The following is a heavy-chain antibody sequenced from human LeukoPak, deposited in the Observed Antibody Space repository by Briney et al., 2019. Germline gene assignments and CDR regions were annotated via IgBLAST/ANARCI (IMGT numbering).Heavy chain of an antibody. D-gene: IGHD4-23*01. CDR1: GFTFSGYA. J-gene: IGHJ5*01. Sequence: AGGSLRLSCAASGFTFSGYAMHWVRQAPGKGLEWVAVISYDGSNKYYADSVKGRFTISRDNSKNTLYLQMNSLRAEDTAVYYCARDQAYGGNSFDSWGQGTLVTVSS. CDR3: ARDQAYGGNSFDS. V-gene: IGHV3-30*04. CDR2: ISYDGSNK.